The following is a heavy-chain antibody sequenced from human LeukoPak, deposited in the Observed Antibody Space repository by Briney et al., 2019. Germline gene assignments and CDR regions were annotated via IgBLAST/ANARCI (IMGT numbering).Heavy chain of an antibody. J-gene: IGHJ4*02. V-gene: IGHV3-21*01. CDR1: GFTFSSYS. D-gene: IGHD4-17*01. CDR2: ISSSSSYI. Sequence: GGSLRLSCAASGFTFSSYSMNWVRQAPGKGLEWVSSISSSSSYIYYADSVEGRFTISRDNAKNSLYLQMNSLRAEDTAVYYCARDDPSVTTLLDYWGQGTLVTVSS. CDR3: ARDDPSVTTLLDY.